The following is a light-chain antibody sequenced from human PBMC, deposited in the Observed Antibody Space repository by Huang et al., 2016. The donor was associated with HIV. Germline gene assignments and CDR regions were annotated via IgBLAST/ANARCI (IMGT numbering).Light chain of an antibody. CDR2: YAS. CDR1: QSISTW. J-gene: IGKJ2*01. Sequence: DIQMTQSPSTLSASVGDRVTITCRAGQSISTWLAWYQQKPGKAPKLLIYYASSLESGVPSRVSGSGSGTEFTLTISSLQPDNFATYYCQQYNSYGYTFGQGTKLEIK. CDR3: QQYNSYGYT. V-gene: IGKV1-5*01.